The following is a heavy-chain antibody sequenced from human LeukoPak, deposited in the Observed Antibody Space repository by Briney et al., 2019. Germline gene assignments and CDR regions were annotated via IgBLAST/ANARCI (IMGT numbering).Heavy chain of an antibody. D-gene: IGHD1-26*01. CDR1: GFTFNSYW. CDR3: APARRELLYLWFDP. CDR2: IKQDGSEK. Sequence: PGGSLRLSCAASGFTFNSYWMTWVRQSPGKGLEWVAHIKQDGSEKNYMDSVKGRFTISRDNSKNTLYLQMNSLRAEDTAVYYCAPARRELLYLWFDPWGQGTLVTVSS. V-gene: IGHV3-7*03. J-gene: IGHJ5*02.